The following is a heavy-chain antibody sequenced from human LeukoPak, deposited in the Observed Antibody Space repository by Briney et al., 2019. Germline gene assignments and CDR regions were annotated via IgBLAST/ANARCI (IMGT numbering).Heavy chain of an antibody. CDR3: ARGPYTHYYFDY. D-gene: IGHD2-2*02. CDR2: IYNSGST. J-gene: IGHJ4*02. V-gene: IGHV4-31*03. Sequence: SQTLSLTCTVSGASINSGGYYWSWIRQHPGEGLEWIGFIYNSGSTYYNPSLKSRVTISVDTSKNQFSLKLSSVTAADTAVYYCARGPYTHYYFDYWGQGTLVTVSS. CDR1: GASINSGGYY.